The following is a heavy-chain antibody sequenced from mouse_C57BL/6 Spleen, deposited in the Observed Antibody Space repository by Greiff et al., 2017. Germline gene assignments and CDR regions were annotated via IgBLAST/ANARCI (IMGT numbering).Heavy chain of an antibody. CDR2: IYPGDGDT. CDR1: GYAFSSSW. CDR3: AREDYDYSAWFAY. Sequence: VQLQQSGPELVKPGASVKISCKASGYAFSSSWMNWVKQRPGKGLEWIGRIYPGDGDTNYNGKFKGKATLTADKSSSTAYMQLSSLTSEDSAVYFCAREDYDYSAWFAYWGQGTLVTVSA. D-gene: IGHD2-4*01. V-gene: IGHV1-82*01. J-gene: IGHJ3*01.